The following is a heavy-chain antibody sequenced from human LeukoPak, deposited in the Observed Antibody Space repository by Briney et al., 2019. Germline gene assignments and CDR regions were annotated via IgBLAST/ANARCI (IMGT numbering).Heavy chain of an antibody. V-gene: IGHV3-30*02. D-gene: IGHD3-9*01. CDR2: IRYDGSNK. J-gene: IGHJ3*02. CDR1: GFTFSSYA. Sequence: PGGSLRLSCAASGFTFSSYAMHWVRQAPGKGLEWVAFIRYDGSNKYYADSVKGRFTISRDNSKNTLYLQMNSLRAEDTAVYYCAKDSEDYDILTGHAFDIWGQGTMVTVSS. CDR3: AKDSEDYDILTGHAFDI.